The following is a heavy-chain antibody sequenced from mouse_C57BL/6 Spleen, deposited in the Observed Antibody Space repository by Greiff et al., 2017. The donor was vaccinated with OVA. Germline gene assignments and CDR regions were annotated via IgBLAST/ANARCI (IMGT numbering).Heavy chain of an antibody. CDR2: ISNGGGST. J-gene: IGHJ4*01. CDR3: ASNWDGYAMDY. Sequence: EVQLVESGGGLVQPGGSLKLSCAASGFTFSDYYMYWVRQTPEKRLEWVAYISNGGGSTYYPDTVKGRFTISRDNAKNTLYLQMSRLKSEDTAMYYCASNWDGYAMDYWGQGTSVTVSS. CDR1: GFTFSDYY. D-gene: IGHD4-1*01. V-gene: IGHV5-12*01.